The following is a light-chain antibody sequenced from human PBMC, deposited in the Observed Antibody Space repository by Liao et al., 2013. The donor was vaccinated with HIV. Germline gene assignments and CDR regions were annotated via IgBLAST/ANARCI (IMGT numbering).Light chain of an antibody. CDR3: QVWDRSDIV. CDR2: SDS. J-gene: IGLJ2*01. Sequence: SYELTQPPSVSVAPGKTARITCGGNNIGSKSVHWYQQKPGQAPVLVIYSDSNRPSGIPERFSGSNSGNTATLTISGTQAMDEADYYCQVWDRSDIVFGGGTKLTVL. CDR1: NIGSKS. V-gene: IGLV3-21*04.